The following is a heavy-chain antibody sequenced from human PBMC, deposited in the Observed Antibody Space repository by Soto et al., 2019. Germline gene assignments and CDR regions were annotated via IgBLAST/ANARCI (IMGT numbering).Heavy chain of an antibody. CDR3: ARDRGRVSALDI. V-gene: IGHV4-59*02. CDR2: INENGRT. D-gene: IGHD3-3*01. J-gene: IGHJ3*02. CDR1: GGSVNNYY. Sequence: QVQLLESGPGLVKPSETLSHTCTVSGGSVNNYYWTWIRQFPGKGLEWIGYINENGRTNYNPSLEGRLTISIDTSGNQFSLRLSSVTAADTAIYYCARDRGRVSALDIWGQRTKVTVSS.